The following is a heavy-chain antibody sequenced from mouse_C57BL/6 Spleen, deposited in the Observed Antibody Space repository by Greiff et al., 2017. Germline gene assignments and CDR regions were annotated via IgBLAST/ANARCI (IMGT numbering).Heavy chain of an antibody. CDR3: ARGDRYGSGFAY. D-gene: IGHD1-1*01. J-gene: IGHJ3*01. V-gene: IGHV3-6*01. CDR2: ISYDGSN. Sequence: VQLKQSGPGLVKPSPSLSLTCSVTGYSITSGYYWNWIRQFPGNKLEWMGYISYDGSNNYNPSLKNRISLTRDTSKNQFFLKLNSVTTEDTATYYCARGDRYGSGFAYRGQGTLVTVSA. CDR1: GYSITSGYY.